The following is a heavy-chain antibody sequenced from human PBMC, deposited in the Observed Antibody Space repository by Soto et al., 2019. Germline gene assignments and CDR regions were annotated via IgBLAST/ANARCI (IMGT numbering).Heavy chain of an antibody. Sequence: GGSLRLSCAASEFTFSNYAMSWVRQAPGKGLEWVSSISDNGGNTYYADSVKGRFTISRDNSKNTLYLQMNSLRAEDTAVYYCARAVAAAYYYYYMDVWGKGTTVTVSS. CDR1: EFTFSNYA. V-gene: IGHV3-23*01. CDR2: ISDNGGNT. J-gene: IGHJ6*03. CDR3: ARAVAAAYYYYYMDV. D-gene: IGHD6-13*01.